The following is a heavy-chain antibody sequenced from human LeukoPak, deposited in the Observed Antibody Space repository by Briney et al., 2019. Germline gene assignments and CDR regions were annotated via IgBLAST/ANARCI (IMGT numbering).Heavy chain of an antibody. D-gene: IGHD3-3*01. J-gene: IGHJ6*03. CDR3: ARDAGLETLGTDYYYYMDV. Sequence: SVKVSCKASGGTFSSYAISWVRQAPGQGLEWMGGIIPIFGTANYAQKFQGRVTITADESTSTAYMELSSLRSEDTAVYYCARDAGLETLGTDYYYYMDVWGKGTTVTVSS. CDR1: GGTFSSYA. V-gene: IGHV1-69*13. CDR2: IIPIFGTA.